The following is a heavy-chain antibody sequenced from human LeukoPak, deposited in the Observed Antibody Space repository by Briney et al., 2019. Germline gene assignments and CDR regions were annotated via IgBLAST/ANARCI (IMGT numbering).Heavy chain of an antibody. V-gene: IGHV3-30-3*01. CDR2: ISYDGSNK. CDR1: GFTFISYA. Sequence: GGSLRLSCAASGFTFISYAMHWVRQAPGKGLEWVAVISYDGSNKYYADSVKGRFTISRDNSKNTLYLQMNSLRAEDTAVYYCARDRINYDILTGYWYFDLWGRGTLVTVSS. D-gene: IGHD3-9*01. CDR3: ARDRINYDILTGYWYFDL. J-gene: IGHJ2*01.